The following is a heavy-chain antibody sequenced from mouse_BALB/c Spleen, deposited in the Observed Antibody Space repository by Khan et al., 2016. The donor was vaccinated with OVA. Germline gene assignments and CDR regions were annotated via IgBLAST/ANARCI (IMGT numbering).Heavy chain of an antibody. J-gene: IGHJ4*01. CDR3: PREIYYDYAYYYAMDY. CDR1: GFSLTGYG. CDR2: IWGDGST. Sequence: VELVESGPGLVAPSQSLSITCTVSGFSLTGYGVNWVRQPPGKGLEWLGMIWGDGSTDYNSALKSRLSISKDNSKSQVFLKMNSLHTDDTARYYCPREIYYDYAYYYAMDYWGQGTSVTVSS. D-gene: IGHD2-4*01. V-gene: IGHV2-6-7*01.